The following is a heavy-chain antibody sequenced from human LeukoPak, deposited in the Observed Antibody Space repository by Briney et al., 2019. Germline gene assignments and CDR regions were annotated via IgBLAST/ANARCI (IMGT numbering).Heavy chain of an antibody. V-gene: IGHV6-1*01. Sequence: AQTLALTCAISGDSLSSISAPWNWIRQSPSRGLEWLGRTYYRSKRHKDFAVYVKSRITINPDTSKNQFSLQLNSVTPEDTAVYYCTRETSFRYYEFWSGWDYWGQGTLVTVSA. D-gene: IGHD3-3*01. J-gene: IGHJ4*02. CDR3: TRETSFRYYEFWSGWDY. CDR2: TYYRSKRHK. CDR1: GDSLSSISAP.